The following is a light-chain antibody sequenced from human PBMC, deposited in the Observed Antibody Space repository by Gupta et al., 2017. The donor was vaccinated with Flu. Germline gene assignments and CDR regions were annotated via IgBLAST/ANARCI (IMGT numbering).Light chain of an antibody. J-gene: IGLJ2*01. CDR1: TLGDKF. V-gene: IGLV3-1*01. CDR2: EDS. CDR3: QAWDSSTVV. Sequence: SYELTQPPSLAWSPGQTAPLPCSGETLGDKFTSWYQQRAGQSPVLVMYEDSKRPSGVPERFSGSNSGNTATLTIGGTQAEDEDDYYCQAWDSSTVVFGGGTKLTVL.